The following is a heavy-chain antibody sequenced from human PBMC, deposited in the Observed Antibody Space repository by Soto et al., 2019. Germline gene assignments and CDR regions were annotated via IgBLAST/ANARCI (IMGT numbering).Heavy chain of an antibody. CDR1: GGFIRPYY. CDR3: ARVLVGAETSTFAY. J-gene: IGHJ4*02. D-gene: IGHD2-15*01. Sequence: ETFPHPCTVSGGFIRPYYRSWCRQPPGKGLEWIGYIYYSGSTSYNLSLKSRVTISVDTSKNQFSLKLSSVTAADTAVYYCARVLVGAETSTFAYWGQLPLVSVS. V-gene: IGHV4-59*01. CDR2: IYYSGST.